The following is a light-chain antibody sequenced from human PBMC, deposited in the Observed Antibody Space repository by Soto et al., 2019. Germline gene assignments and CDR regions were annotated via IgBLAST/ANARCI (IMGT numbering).Light chain of an antibody. CDR2: EVS. CDR1: KNDIGGYNY. Sequence: QSALTQPPSASGSPGQSVTISCTGTKNDIGGYNYVSWYQQHPGKAPKLMIYEVSNRPSGVSNRFSGSKSGNTASLTISGLQAEDEADYYCRSYTTTNTHVFGTGTKLTVL. CDR3: RSYTTTNTHV. V-gene: IGLV2-14*01. J-gene: IGLJ1*01.